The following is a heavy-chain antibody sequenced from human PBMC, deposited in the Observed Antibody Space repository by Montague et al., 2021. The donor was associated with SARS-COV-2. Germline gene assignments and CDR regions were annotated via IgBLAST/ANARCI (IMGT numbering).Heavy chain of an antibody. CDR1: GGSFSGYY. Sequence: SETLSLTRALYGGSFSGYYWSWIRQPPGKGLEWIGEINHSGSTNYNPSLKSRVTISVDTSKNQFSLKLSSVTAADTAVYYCARGHYDILTGYDEYYFDYWGQGTLVTVSS. CDR3: ARGHYDILTGYDEYYFDY. J-gene: IGHJ4*02. CDR2: INHSGST. V-gene: IGHV4-34*01. D-gene: IGHD3-9*01.